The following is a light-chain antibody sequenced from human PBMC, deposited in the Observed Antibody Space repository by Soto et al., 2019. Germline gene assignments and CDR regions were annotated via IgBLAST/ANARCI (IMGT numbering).Light chain of an antibody. V-gene: IGKV3-11*01. CDR1: QSVSGY. Sequence: EIVLTQSPATLSLSPGERATLSCRASQSVSGYLAWYQQKPDQAPRLLIYDASNRATGIPARFSGSGSGTDXXLTIXXXXPEXFXXYXXXXRSKWPRTFGQGTKVEIK. CDR2: DAS. CDR3: XXRSKWPRT. J-gene: IGKJ1*01.